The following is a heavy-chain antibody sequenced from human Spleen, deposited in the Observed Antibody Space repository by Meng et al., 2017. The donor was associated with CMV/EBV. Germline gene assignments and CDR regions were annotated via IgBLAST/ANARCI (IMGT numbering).Heavy chain of an antibody. J-gene: IGHJ3*01. CDR2: VYSGGTT. CDR3: ARERLYQPLWGDALDF. Sequence: GESLKISCSGFTVSYDYSSWVRQAPGKGLEWVSIVYSGGTTQYADSVRGRFTVSRDDSKNTMYLQMNNLRAEDTAVYYCARERLYQPLWGDALDFWGQGTMVTVSS. CDR1: FTVSYDY. D-gene: IGHD2-2*01. V-gene: IGHV3-53*01.